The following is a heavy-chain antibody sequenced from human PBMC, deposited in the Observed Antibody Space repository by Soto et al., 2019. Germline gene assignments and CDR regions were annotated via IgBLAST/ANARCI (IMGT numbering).Heavy chain of an antibody. CDR3: ARGYCSGGSCYLRPRIMDV. J-gene: IGHJ6*02. CDR1: GGSISSGGYY. V-gene: IGHV4-31*03. CDR2: IYYSGST. Sequence: SETLSLTCTVSGGSISSGGYYWSWIRQHPGKGLEWIGYIYYSGSTYYNPSLKSRVTISVDTSKNQFSLKLSSVTAADTAVYYCARGYCSGGSCYLRPRIMDVWGPGTTVTLSS. D-gene: IGHD2-15*01.